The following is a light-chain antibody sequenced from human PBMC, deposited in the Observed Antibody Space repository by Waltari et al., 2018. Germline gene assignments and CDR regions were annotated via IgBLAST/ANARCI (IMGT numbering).Light chain of an antibody. J-gene: IGLJ3*02. V-gene: IGLV1-40*01. CDR2: GNS. CDR1: SSNIGAGYD. CDR3: QSYDRSLRAV. Sequence: QSVLTQPPSVSGAPGQRVTISCTGSSSNIGAGYDVHWYQQLPGTAPKLLIYGNSNRPSGVPHRSSGPKSGTSASLAIPGRQAEDEADYYCQSYDRSLRAVFGGGTKLTVL.